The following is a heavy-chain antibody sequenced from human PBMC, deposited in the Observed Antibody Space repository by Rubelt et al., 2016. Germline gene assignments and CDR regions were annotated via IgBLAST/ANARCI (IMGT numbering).Heavy chain of an antibody. D-gene: IGHD4-23*01. J-gene: IGHJ4*02. CDR1: GGSMSTYY. CDR3: ATSGGNGGDFDY. CDR2: MYYSGST. V-gene: IGHV4-59*01. Sequence: QVQLQESGPGLVKPSETLSLTCTVSGGSMSTYYWSWIRQPPGKGLEWIGYMYYSGSTNYNPSLKSRVTISMDTSKNQFFLKLSSGTAADTAVYYCATSGGNGGDFDYWGQGTLVTVSS.